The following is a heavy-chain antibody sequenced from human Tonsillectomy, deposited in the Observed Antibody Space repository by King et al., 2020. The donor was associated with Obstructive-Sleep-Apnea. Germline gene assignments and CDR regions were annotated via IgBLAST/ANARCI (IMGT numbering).Heavy chain of an antibody. V-gene: IGHV6-1*01. CDR3: ARDGATSWYYLDF. D-gene: IGHD2-2*01. J-gene: IGHJ4*02. CDR1: GDCVSSNTAA. Sequence: VQLQQSGPGLVKPSQTLSLTCAISGDCVSSNTAAWNWIRQSPSRGLEWVGMTYYRSKWYYDYAVSVKSRITINSDTSKNQFSLQLKSVTPEDTAVYYCARDGATSWYYLDFWGQGTPVTVSS. CDR2: TYYRSKWYY.